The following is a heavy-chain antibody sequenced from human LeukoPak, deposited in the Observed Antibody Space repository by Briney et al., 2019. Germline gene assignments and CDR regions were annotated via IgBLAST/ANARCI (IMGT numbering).Heavy chain of an antibody. D-gene: IGHD3-3*01. V-gene: IGHV3-21*01. CDR3: ARPQCISDYDFWSGYPQCYYFDY. CDR1: GFTFSSYS. J-gene: IGHJ4*02. Sequence: GGSLRLSCAASGFTFSSYSMNWVRQAPGKGLEWVSSISSSSSYIYYADSVKGRFTISRDNAKNSLYLQMNSLRAEDTAVYYCARPQCISDYDFWSGYPQCYYFDYWGQGTLVTVSS. CDR2: ISSSSSYI.